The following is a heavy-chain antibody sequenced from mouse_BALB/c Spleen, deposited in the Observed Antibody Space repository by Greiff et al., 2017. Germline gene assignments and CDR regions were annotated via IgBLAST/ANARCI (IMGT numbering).Heavy chain of an antibody. CDR1: GYSITSDYA. J-gene: IGHJ4*01. CDR2: ISYSGST. CDR3: ARFDYYGSSYYAMDY. Sequence: EVKLVESGPGLVKPSQSLSLTCTVTGYSITSDYAWNWIRQFPGNKLEWMGYISYSGSTSYNPSLKSRISITRDTSKNQFFLQLNSVTTEDTATYYCARFDYYGSSYYAMDYWGQGTSVTVSS. V-gene: IGHV3-2*02. D-gene: IGHD1-1*01.